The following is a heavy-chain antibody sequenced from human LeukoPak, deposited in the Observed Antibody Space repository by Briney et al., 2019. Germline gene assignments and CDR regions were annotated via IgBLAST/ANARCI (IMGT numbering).Heavy chain of an antibody. D-gene: IGHD5-18*01. Sequence: ASVKVSCKASGYTFTGYYMHWVRQAPGQGLEWMGWINPNSGGTNYAQKFQGRVTMTRDTSISTAYMELSRLRSDDTAVYYCAREGVDTAMVGGGLWFDPWGQGTLVTVSS. V-gene: IGHV1-2*02. CDR3: AREGVDTAMVGGGLWFDP. CDR2: INPNSGGT. CDR1: GYTFTGYY. J-gene: IGHJ5*02.